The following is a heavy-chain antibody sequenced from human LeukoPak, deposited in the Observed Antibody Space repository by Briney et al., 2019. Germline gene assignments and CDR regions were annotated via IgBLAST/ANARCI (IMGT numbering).Heavy chain of an antibody. V-gene: IGHV3-7*01. CDR2: IKQDGSEK. Sequence: PGGSLRLSCAASGFTFSGYWMSWVRQAPGKGLEWVANIKQDGSEKYYVDSVKGRFTISRDNAKNSLYLQMNSLRAEDTAVYYCARVFASGWSKEVDYWGQGTLVTVSS. J-gene: IGHJ4*02. D-gene: IGHD6-19*01. CDR3: ARVFASGWSKEVDY. CDR1: GFTFSGYW.